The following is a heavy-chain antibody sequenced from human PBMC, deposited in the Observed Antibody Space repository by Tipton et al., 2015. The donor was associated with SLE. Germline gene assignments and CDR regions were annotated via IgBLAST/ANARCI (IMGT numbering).Heavy chain of an antibody. Sequence: SLRLSCAASGFTFSSYAMHWVRQAPGKGLEWVAVISYDGSNKYYADSVKGRFTISRDNSKNTLYLQMNSLRAEDTAVYYCARDLYSSGWYGGLFDYWGQGTLVTVSS. CDR2: ISYDGSNK. D-gene: IGHD6-19*01. J-gene: IGHJ4*02. V-gene: IGHV3-30*04. CDR1: GFTFSSYA. CDR3: ARDLYSSGWYGGLFDY.